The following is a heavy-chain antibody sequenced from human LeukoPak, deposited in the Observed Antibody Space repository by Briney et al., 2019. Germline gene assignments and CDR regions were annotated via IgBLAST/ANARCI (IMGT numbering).Heavy chain of an antibody. CDR2: IGSDGSDK. J-gene: IGHJ4*02. V-gene: IGHV3-30*02. CDR1: GFNFTNYV. D-gene: IGHD6-13*01. CDR3: AKDPVAAAGTGPFDY. Sequence: GGSLRLSCAASGFNFTNYVMHWVRQAPGKGLEWVSFIGSDGSDKHYADSVKGRFTISRDNSKNTLYLQMNSLRPEDTAVYYCAKDPVAAAGTGPFDYWGQGTLVTVSS.